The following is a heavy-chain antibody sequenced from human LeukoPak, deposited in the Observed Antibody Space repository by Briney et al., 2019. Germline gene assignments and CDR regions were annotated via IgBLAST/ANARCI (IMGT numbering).Heavy chain of an antibody. J-gene: IGHJ4*02. V-gene: IGHV3-23*01. Sequence: GGSLRLSCAASGFTFSSYAMSWVRQAPGKGLEWVSAISGSGGSTYYADSVKGRFTTSRDNSKNTLYLQMNSLRAEDTAVYYCAKLYCSGGSCYGIDYWGQGTLVTVSS. CDR2: ISGSGGST. D-gene: IGHD2-15*01. CDR1: GFTFSSYA. CDR3: AKLYCSGGSCYGIDY.